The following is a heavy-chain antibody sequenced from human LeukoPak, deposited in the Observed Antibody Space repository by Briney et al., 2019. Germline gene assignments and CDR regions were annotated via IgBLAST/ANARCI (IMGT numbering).Heavy chain of an antibody. CDR1: GFTFSSYG. D-gene: IGHD6-6*01. Sequence: GGFLRLSCAASGFTFSSYGMHWVRQAPGKGLEWVAFIRYDGSNKYYADSVKGRFTISRDNSKNTLYLQMNSLRAEDTAVYYCAKDPLRYSSSSWFDPWGQGTLVTVSS. CDR3: AKDPLRYSSSSWFDP. CDR2: IRYDGSNK. V-gene: IGHV3-30*02. J-gene: IGHJ5*02.